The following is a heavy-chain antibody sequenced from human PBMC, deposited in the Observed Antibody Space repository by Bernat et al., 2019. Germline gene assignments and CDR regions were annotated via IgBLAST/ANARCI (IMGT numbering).Heavy chain of an antibody. CDR1: GDSITDRNW. D-gene: IGHD7-27*01. J-gene: IGHJ3*02. V-gene: IGHV4-4*02. CDR3: AREWGNDAFDM. CDR2: IYHSGIT. Sequence: QVQLQELGPGLVKPSGTLSLTCAVSGDSITDRNWWSWVRQPPGKGLEWIGEIYHSGITNYNPSLKSRFTISVDKSKNQLSLKLSSVTAADTAVYYCAREWGNDAFDMWGQGTMVTVSS.